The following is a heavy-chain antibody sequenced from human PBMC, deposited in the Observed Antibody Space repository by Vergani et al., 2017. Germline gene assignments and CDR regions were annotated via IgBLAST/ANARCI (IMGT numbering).Heavy chain of an antibody. CDR2: MNPNSGNT. Sequence: QVQLVQSGAEVKKPGASVKVSCKASRYTFTSYDINWVRQATGQGLEWMGWMNPNSGNTGYAQKFQGRVTMTRNTTISTAYMERSSLRSEDTAVYYCASAKRYSSSFHYWGQGTLVTVSS. J-gene: IGHJ4*02. CDR1: RYTFTSYD. V-gene: IGHV1-8*01. CDR3: ASAKRYSSSFHY. D-gene: IGHD6-6*01.